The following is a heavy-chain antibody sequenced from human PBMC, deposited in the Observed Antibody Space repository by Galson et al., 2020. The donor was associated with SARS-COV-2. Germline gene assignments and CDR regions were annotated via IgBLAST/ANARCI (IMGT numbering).Heavy chain of an antibody. CDR2: ISASGTTI. CDR1: GFTFSTYD. Sequence: GGSLRISCAASGFTFSTYDMNWVRQAPGKGLEWVSYISASGTTIYYADSVKGRFTISRDIARNSLYLQMNSLRDEDTAVYYCMANDYGDYIGGQGTLVTVSS. CDR3: MANDYGDYI. J-gene: IGHJ4*02. D-gene: IGHD4-17*01. V-gene: IGHV3-48*02.